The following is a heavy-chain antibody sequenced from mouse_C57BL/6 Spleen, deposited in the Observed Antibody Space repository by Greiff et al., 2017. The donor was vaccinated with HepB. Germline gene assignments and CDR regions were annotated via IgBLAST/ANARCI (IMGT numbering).Heavy chain of an antibody. V-gene: IGHV1-59*01. CDR1: GYTFTSYW. Sequence: QVQLKQSGAELVRPGTSVKLSCKASGYTFTSYWMHWVKQRPGQGLEWIGVIDPSDSYTNYNQKFKGKATLTVDTSSSPAYLQLSSLTSEDSAVYYCERGPYYYGSSCRYAMDYWGQGTSVTVSS. D-gene: IGHD1-1*01. CDR3: ERGPYYYGSSCRYAMDY. CDR2: IDPSDSYT. J-gene: IGHJ4*01.